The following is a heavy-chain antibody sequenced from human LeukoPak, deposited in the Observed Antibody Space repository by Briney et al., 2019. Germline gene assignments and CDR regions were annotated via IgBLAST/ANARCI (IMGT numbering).Heavy chain of an antibody. CDR2: INHSGST. CDR3: ARGATVGDGYNA. V-gene: IGHV4-34*01. J-gene: IGHJ5*02. Sequence: SETLSLTCAVYGGSFSGYYWSWTRQPPGKGLEWIGEINHSGSTNYNPSLKSRVTISVDTSKNQFSLKLSSVTAADTAVYYCARGATVGDGYNAWGQGTLVTVSS. D-gene: IGHD5-24*01. CDR1: GGSFSGYY.